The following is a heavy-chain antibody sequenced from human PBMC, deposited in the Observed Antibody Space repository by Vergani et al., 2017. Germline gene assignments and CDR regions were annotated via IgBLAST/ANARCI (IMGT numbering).Heavy chain of an antibody. CDR2: IYPGDSDT. D-gene: IGHD2-2*02. CDR1: GYSFTSYW. V-gene: IGHV5-51*03. Sequence: EVQLVQSGAEVKKPGESLKISCKASGYSFTSYWIGWVRQRPGKGLEWMGIIYPGDSDTRYSPSFQVQVTISADKSISTAYLQWSSLKAADTAMYYCARRGXGYCSSSSCYIIDYWGQGTLVTVSS. J-gene: IGHJ4*02. CDR3: ARRGXGYCSSSSCYIIDY.